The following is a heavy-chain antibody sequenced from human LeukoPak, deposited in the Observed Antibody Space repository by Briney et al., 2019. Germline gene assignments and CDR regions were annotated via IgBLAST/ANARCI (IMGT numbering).Heavy chain of an antibody. CDR3: ARRKGCSSTSCPPDY. CDR2: IYPGDSDT. Sequence: PGESLKISCKGSGYSFTTYWIGSVRQMPGKGLEWMGIIYPGDSDTRYSPSFQGQVTMSADKSISTAYLQWSSLKASDTAMYYCARRKGCSSTSCPPDYWGQGTLVTVSS. V-gene: IGHV5-51*01. CDR1: GYSFTTYW. J-gene: IGHJ4*02. D-gene: IGHD2-2*01.